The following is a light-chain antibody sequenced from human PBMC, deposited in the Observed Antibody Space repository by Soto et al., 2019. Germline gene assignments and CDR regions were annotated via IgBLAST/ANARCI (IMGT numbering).Light chain of an antibody. V-gene: IGLV2-8*01. CDR3: SSYAGINSYYV. Sequence: QSVLTQPPSASGSPGQSVTISCTGTSSDVGGYNYVSWYQQHPGKAPKLMIYEVSKRPSGVPDRFSGSKSGNTASLTVSGLQAEDEADYYCSSYAGINSYYVFGTGTKVTVL. J-gene: IGLJ1*01. CDR2: EVS. CDR1: SSDVGGYNY.